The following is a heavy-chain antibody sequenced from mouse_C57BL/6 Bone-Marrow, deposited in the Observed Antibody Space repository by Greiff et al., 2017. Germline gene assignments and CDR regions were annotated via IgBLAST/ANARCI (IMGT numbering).Heavy chain of an antibody. CDR2: IDPEDGET. CDR3: ALWLRYFDV. Sequence: EVMLVESGAELVKPGASVKLSCTASGFNIKDYYMHWVKQRTEQGLEWIGRIDPEDGETKYAPKFQGKATLTADTSSNTAYLQLSSLTSEDTAVYYCALWLRYFDVWGTGTTVTVSS. V-gene: IGHV14-2*01. J-gene: IGHJ1*03. CDR1: GFNIKDYY. D-gene: IGHD2-2*01.